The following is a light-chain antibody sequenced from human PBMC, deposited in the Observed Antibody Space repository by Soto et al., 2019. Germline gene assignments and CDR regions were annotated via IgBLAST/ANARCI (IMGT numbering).Light chain of an antibody. Sequence: QSVLTQSPSASGTPGQRVTISCSGSNSNIGSNTVNWYQLLPGTAPKLLIYKNSQRPSGVPDRFSGSKSGTSASLAISGLLSEDEADYSCAAWDDSLNGYWVFGGGTKLTVL. CDR1: NSNIGSNT. CDR2: KNS. J-gene: IGLJ3*02. CDR3: AAWDDSLNGYWV. V-gene: IGLV1-44*01.